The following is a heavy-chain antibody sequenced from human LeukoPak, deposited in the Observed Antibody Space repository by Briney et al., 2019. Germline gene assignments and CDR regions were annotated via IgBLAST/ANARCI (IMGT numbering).Heavy chain of an antibody. Sequence: PGGSLRLSCAASGFTFSSYGMHWVRQAPGKGLEWVAVIWYDGSNKYYADSVKGRFTISRDNSKNTLYLQMNSLRAEDTAVYYCAREMATTNFDYWGQGTLVTVSS. J-gene: IGHJ4*02. CDR2: IWYDGSNK. V-gene: IGHV3-33*01. CDR3: AREMATTNFDY. D-gene: IGHD5-24*01. CDR1: GFTFSSYG.